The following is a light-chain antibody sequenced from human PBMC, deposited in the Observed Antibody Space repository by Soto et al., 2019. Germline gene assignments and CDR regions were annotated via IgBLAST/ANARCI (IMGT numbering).Light chain of an antibody. CDR2: LGS. V-gene: IGKV2-28*01. Sequence: DIVMTQSPLSLPVTPGEPASIAFSSSHSLLHSNGYNYLDWYLQKPGQSPQLLIYLGSNRASGVPDRFSGSGSGTEFTLTISSLEPEDFGTYYCQQSYKMPSFGQGTRLEI. CDR3: QQSYKMPS. CDR1: HSLLHSNGYNY. J-gene: IGKJ5*01.